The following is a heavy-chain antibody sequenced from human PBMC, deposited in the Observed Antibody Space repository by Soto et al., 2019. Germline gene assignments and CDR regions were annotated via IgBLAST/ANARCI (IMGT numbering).Heavy chain of an antibody. CDR3: ARDSFPGYSSGWYFRDAFDI. V-gene: IGHV3-11*01. J-gene: IGHJ3*02. CDR1: GFTFSDYY. D-gene: IGHD6-19*01. CDR2: ISSSGSTI. Sequence: GGSLRLSCAASGFTFSDYYMSWIRQAPGKGLEWVSYISSSGSTIYYADSVKGRFTISRDNTKNSLYLQMNSLRAEDTAVYYCARDSFPGYSSGWYFRDAFDIWGQGTMVTVPS.